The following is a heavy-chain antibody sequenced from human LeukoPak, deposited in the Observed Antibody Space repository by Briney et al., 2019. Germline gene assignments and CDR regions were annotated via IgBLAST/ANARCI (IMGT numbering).Heavy chain of an antibody. CDR1: GFTFSGSA. Sequence: GGSLRLSCAASGFTFSGSAMSWVRQAPGEGLEWVSLISYSGANSYYTDSVRGRFTISRDNSKNTLNLQMNSLRVEDTAVYYCAKVIREVDMSHDYWGQGALVTVSS. D-gene: IGHD5-24*01. J-gene: IGHJ4*02. CDR3: AKVIREVDMSHDY. V-gene: IGHV3-23*01. CDR2: ISYSGANS.